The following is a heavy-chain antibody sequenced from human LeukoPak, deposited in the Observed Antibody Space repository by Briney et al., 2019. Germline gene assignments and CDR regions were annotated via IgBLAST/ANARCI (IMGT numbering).Heavy chain of an antibody. D-gene: IGHD6-13*01. J-gene: IGHJ2*01. CDR3: AREWQQLVPRYFDL. CDR2: IYYSGST. CDR1: GGSISTYY. Sequence: SETLSLTCTVSGGSISTYYWSWIRQPPGKGLEWIGYIYYSGSTNYNPSLKSRVTISIDTSKNQLSLRLSSVTAADTAVYYCAREWQQLVPRYFDLWGRGTLVTVSS. V-gene: IGHV4-59*01.